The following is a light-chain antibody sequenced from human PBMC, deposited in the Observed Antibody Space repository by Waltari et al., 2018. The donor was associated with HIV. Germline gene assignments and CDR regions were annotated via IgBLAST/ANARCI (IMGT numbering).Light chain of an antibody. J-gene: IGLJ3*02. V-gene: IGLV1-40*01. CDR2: GST. Sequence: QSVLTQPPSVSGAPGQGVTIPCTGGSPNIGAGFDVHWYQQFPGTAPKLLIYGSTNRQSGGPDRFSGSKSGTSASLAIVGLQAEDEADYYCQSYDSSLSGWVFGGGTKLTVL. CDR3: QSYDSSLSGWV. CDR1: SPNIGAGFD.